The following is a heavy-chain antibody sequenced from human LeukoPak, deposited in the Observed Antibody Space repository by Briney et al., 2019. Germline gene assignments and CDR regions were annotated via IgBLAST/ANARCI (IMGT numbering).Heavy chain of an antibody. D-gene: IGHD3-22*01. J-gene: IGHJ3*02. V-gene: IGHV3-21*01. CDR2: ISSSSSHI. CDR3: ARDRWYYYDSSDYYHDPFDI. Sequence: GGSLRLSCAASGFRFYTYSMIWVRQAPGKGLEWVSFISSSSSHIHQADSVRGRFTVSRDNAKNSLYLQMDSLRDDDTAVYYCARDRWYYYDSSDYYHDPFDIWGQGTMVTVSS. CDR1: GFRFYTYS.